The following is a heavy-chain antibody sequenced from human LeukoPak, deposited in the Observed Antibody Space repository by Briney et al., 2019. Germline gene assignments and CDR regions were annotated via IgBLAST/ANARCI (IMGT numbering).Heavy chain of an antibody. CDR3: AREACSSTSCHPRDYYYYGMDV. V-gene: IGHV3-21*01. J-gene: IGHJ6*02. Sequence: GGSLRLSCAASGFTFCSYSMNWVRQAPGKGLEWGSSISSSSSYIYYADSAKGRFTISRDNAKNSLYLQMNSLRAEDTAVYYCAREACSSTSCHPRDYYYYGMDVWGQGTTVTVSS. D-gene: IGHD2-2*01. CDR2: ISSSSSYI. CDR1: GFTFCSYS.